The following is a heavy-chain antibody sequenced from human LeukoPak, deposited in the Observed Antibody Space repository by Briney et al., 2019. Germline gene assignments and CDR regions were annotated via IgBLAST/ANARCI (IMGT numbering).Heavy chain of an antibody. J-gene: IGHJ4*02. Sequence: PGGSLRLSCAAPGFTFSSYWMSWVRQAPGKGLEWVANIKQDGSEKYYVDSVKGRFTISRDNAKNSLYLQMNSLRAEDTAVYYCARSQLLFSYRYWGQGTLVTVSS. CDR1: GFTFSSYW. V-gene: IGHV3-7*01. CDR3: ARSQLLFSYRY. CDR2: IKQDGSEK. D-gene: IGHD2-2*01.